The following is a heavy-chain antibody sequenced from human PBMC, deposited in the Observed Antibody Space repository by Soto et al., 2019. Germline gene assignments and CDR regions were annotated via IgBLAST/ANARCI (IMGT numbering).Heavy chain of an antibody. J-gene: IGHJ4*02. Sequence: QVQLVESGGGVVQPGMCLRLSCAASGFTFSSYGMHWVRQAPGRGLEWVAVVSHDGSNKHYEDSVEGRCTTSRDNPTNTVSLHMNSLSAEVTAVYYCAKASYYSDSSGYYVFDSWGQGTLLTLSS. CDR2: VSHDGSNK. V-gene: IGHV3-30*18. CDR3: AKASYYSDSSGYYVFDS. D-gene: IGHD3-22*01. CDR1: GFTFSSYG.